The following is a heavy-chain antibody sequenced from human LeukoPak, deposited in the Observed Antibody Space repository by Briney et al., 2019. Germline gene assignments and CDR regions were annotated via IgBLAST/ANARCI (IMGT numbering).Heavy chain of an antibody. CDR2: ISGSGGST. V-gene: IGHV3-23*01. CDR3: AKDLTYYYDSSGYYYVN. J-gene: IGHJ4*02. D-gene: IGHD3-22*01. Sequence: PGGSLRLSCAASGFTFSSYAMSWVRQAPGKGLEWVSAISGSGGSTYYADSVKGRFTISRDNSKNTLYLQMNSLRAEDTAVYYCAKDLTYYYDSSGYYYVNWGQGTLVTVSS. CDR1: GFTFSSYA.